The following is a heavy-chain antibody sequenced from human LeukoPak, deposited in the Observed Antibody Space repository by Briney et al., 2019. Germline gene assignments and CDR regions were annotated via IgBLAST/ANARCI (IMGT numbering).Heavy chain of an antibody. J-gene: IGHJ4*02. D-gene: IGHD3-22*01. CDR2: VIYSGTT. V-gene: IGHV4-59*11. CDR1: GDSISTRY. Sequence: SETLSLTCTVSGDSISTRYWTWIRQPPGKGLEWIGYVIYSGTTNFNPSLKSRVTMSVDTSKNQFSLKLNSVTAADTAVYYCARDPSGFYGFDYWGQGTLVSVSS. CDR3: ARDPSGFYGFDY.